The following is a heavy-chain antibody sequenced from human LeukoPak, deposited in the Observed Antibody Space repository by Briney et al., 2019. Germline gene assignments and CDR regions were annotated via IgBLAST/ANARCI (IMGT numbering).Heavy chain of an antibody. J-gene: IGHJ4*02. CDR3: ARDYWQNSPRDRTDY. V-gene: IGHV3-7*01. D-gene: IGHD2-15*01. Sequence: GGSLRLSCAASGFTVSSNYMSWVRQAPGKGLEWVGNIKQDGSEKYYVDSVKGRFTISRDNAKNSLYLQMNSLRAEDTAVYYCARDYWQNSPRDRTDYWGQGTLVTVSS. CDR2: IKQDGSEK. CDR1: GFTVSSNY.